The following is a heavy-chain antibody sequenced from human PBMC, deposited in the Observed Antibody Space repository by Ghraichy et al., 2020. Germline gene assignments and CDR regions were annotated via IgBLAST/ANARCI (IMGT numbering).Heavy chain of an antibody. Sequence: GGSLRLSCAASGFTFSGYWMTWVRQAPGKGLEWVASIKQDASEKSYVDSVKGRFTISRDNALNSLYLQMNSLRAEDTAVYYCARDQGLGTFDYWGQGTLVTVSS. D-gene: IGHD1-1*01. CDR2: IKQDASEK. J-gene: IGHJ4*02. CDR1: GFTFSGYW. V-gene: IGHV3-7*03. CDR3: ARDQGLGTFDY.